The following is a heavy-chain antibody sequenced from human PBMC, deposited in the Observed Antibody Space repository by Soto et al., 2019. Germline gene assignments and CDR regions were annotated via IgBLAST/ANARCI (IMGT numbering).Heavy chain of an antibody. CDR2: IIPILGIA. Sequence: SVKVSCKASGGTFTSYTISWVRQAPGQGLEWMGRIIPILGIANYAQKFQGRVTITADKSTSTAYMELSSLRSEDTAVYYCARANQIGSRWFEPWSQGTLVTVSS. D-gene: IGHD1-26*01. V-gene: IGHV1-69*02. J-gene: IGHJ5*02. CDR3: ARANQIGSRWFEP. CDR1: GGTFTSYT.